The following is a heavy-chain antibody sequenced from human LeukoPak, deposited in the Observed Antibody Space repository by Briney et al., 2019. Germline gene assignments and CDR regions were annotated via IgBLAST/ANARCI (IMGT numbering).Heavy chain of an antibody. CDR1: GFTFSSFA. D-gene: IGHD1-1*01. CDR3: AKEGTIVERHFDY. Sequence: QPGGSLRLSCAASGFTFSSFAMSWVRQAPGKGLEWVSGISETGGTTWHADSVKGRLIISRDNSKNTLYLQMNSLRAEDTAVYYCAKEGTIVERHFDYWGQGTLVTVSS. V-gene: IGHV3-23*01. CDR2: ISETGGTT. J-gene: IGHJ4*02.